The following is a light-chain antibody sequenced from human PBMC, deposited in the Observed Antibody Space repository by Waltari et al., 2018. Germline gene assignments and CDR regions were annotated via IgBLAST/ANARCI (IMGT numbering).Light chain of an antibody. CDR2: DVN. J-gene: IGLJ2*01. CDR3: SSYTSTNTHVV. V-gene: IGLV2-14*03. CDR1: TSDIGGYDF. Sequence: QSTLTQPASVSGSRGPTITISCTGTTSDIGGYDFVSWYQQFPGKAPKLIIYDVNNRPSGGSDRFSGFKSGNTASLTISGLQTEDEAEYYCSSYTSTNTHVVFGGGTKLTVL.